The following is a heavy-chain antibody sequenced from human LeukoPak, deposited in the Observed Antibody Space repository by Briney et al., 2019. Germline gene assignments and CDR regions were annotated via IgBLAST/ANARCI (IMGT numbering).Heavy chain of an antibody. J-gene: IGHJ5*02. CDR1: GYTFTSYG. CDR2: ISAYNGYT. V-gene: IGHV1-18*01. CDR3: ARVGYDILTGYPRNNCFDP. D-gene: IGHD3-9*01. Sequence: GASVPESRKGSGYTFTSYGISWVRQAPGQGLEWMGWISAYNGYTNYAKKLKCRVTITTDPSTSTAYMELSSLRSDDTAVYYCARVGYDILTGYPRNNCFDPWGQGTLVTVSS.